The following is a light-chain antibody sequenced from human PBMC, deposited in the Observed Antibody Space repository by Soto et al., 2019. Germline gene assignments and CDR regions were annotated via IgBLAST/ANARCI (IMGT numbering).Light chain of an antibody. V-gene: IGKV3-20*01. CDR1: QSFTTSQ. CDR2: GAS. J-gene: IGKJ1*01. CDR3: QQYASSPRS. Sequence: EIVLTQSPGTLPLSPGERATLFCRASQSFTTSQLAWYQQRPGQAPRVLIFGASRRATGIPDRFSGSGSGTDFTLTISRMEPEDSAVDYCQQYASSPRSFGQGTKVEIK.